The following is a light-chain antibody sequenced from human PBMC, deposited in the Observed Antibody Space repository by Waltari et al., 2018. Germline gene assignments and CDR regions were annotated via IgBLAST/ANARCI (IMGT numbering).Light chain of an antibody. Sequence: DIQLTQSPSSLSASVGDRVTIPCRASETITKYLNWYHQQPGKAPKLLIYAVFSLHSGVSTRFSGGGSGTDFTLTIKSLQPEDFGTFYCQQTYKTPQTFGQGTKVEV. CDR1: ETITKY. J-gene: IGKJ1*01. CDR2: AVF. CDR3: QQTYKTPQT. V-gene: IGKV1-39*01.